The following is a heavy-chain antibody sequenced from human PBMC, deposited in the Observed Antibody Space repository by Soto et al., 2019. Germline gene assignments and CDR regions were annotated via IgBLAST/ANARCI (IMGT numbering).Heavy chain of an antibody. D-gene: IGHD6-13*01. J-gene: IGHJ4*02. CDR2: ISYDGSNK. V-gene: IGHV3-30-3*01. Sequence: QVQLVESGGGVVQPGRSLRLSCAASGFTFSSYAMHWVRQAPGKGLEWVAVISYDGSNKYYADSVKSRFTISRDNSKNTLYLQMNSLRAEDTAVYYCARGEAYSSSWSGYWGQGTLVTVSS. CDR1: GFTFSSYA. CDR3: ARGEAYSSSWSGY.